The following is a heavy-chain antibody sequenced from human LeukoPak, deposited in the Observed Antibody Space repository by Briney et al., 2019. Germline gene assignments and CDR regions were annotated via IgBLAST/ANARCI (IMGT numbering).Heavy chain of an antibody. V-gene: IGHV4-4*07. Sequence: SSETLSLTCTVSGGSISSYYWSWIRQPARKGLEWIGRIYTSGSTNYNPSLKSRVTMSVDTSKNQFSLKLSSVTAADTAVYYCAGDLRGDEPVAGVYMDVWGKGTTVTVSS. J-gene: IGHJ6*03. CDR3: AGDLRGDEPVAGVYMDV. D-gene: IGHD1-14*01. CDR1: GGSISSYY. CDR2: IYTSGST.